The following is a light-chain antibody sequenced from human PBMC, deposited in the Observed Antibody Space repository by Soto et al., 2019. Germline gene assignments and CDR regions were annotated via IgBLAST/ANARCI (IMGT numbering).Light chain of an antibody. CDR1: QSVEKNY. CDR3: QQYATSPLT. Sequence: EIVSTQSPGILSLSPGERATLSCRASQSVEKNYLAWFQQKPGQAPRLLIYDASNRANDIPDRIGGSVSGTDFTLTISRLEPDDFAVYYCQQYATSPLTFGGGTKVEIK. J-gene: IGKJ4*01. CDR2: DAS. V-gene: IGKV3-20*01.